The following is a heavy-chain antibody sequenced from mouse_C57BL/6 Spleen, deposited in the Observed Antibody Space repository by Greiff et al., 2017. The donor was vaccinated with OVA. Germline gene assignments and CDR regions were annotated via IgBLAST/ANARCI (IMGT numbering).Heavy chain of an antibody. Sequence: QVQLKQPGAELVMPGASVTLSCKASGYTFTSYWMHWVKQRPGQGLEWIGEIDPSDSSTNYNQKFKGKSTLTVDKSSSTAYMQLSSLTAEDSAVYYCARSGLIFYAMDYWGQGTSVTVSS. J-gene: IGHJ4*01. D-gene: IGHD3-1*01. CDR3: ARSGLIFYAMDY. V-gene: IGHV1-69*01. CDR1: GYTFTSYW. CDR2: IDPSDSST.